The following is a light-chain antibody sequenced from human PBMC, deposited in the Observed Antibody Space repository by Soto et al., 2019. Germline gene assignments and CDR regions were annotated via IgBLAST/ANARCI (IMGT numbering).Light chain of an antibody. J-gene: IGKJ2*01. V-gene: IGKV1-27*01. CDR2: SAS. Sequence: DIQMTQSPSSLSASVGDRVTITCRASQGISNYLAWYQQKPWKVPKLLIYSASTLQSGVPSRFIGSGSGTDFTLTISSQEPEDVATYYCQHYNQAPYTFGQGTKLEIK. CDR3: QHYNQAPYT. CDR1: QGISNY.